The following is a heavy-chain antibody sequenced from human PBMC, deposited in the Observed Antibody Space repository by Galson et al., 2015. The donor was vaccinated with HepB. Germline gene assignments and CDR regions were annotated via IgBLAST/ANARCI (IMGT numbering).Heavy chain of an antibody. CDR2: INPSGGTS. CDR3: TRGQCINTIRGVACYFDY. Sequence: SVKVSCKASGYTFTNYYMHWVRQAPGQGLEWMGIINPSGGTSTYSQKLQGRVTMTRDTSTSTVYMELSSLRSEDTALYYCTRGQCINTIRGVACYFDYWGQGTLVTVSS. CDR1: GYTFTNYY. V-gene: IGHV1-46*01. J-gene: IGHJ4*02. D-gene: IGHD3-10*01.